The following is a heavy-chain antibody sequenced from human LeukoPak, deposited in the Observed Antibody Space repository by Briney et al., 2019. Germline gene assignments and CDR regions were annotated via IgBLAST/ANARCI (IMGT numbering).Heavy chain of an antibody. D-gene: IGHD3-22*01. CDR1: GYTLTELS. Sequence: GVSVKVSCKVSGYTLTELSMHWVRQAPGKGLEWKGGFDPEDGETIYAQKFQGRVTMTEDTSTDTAYMELSSLRSEDTAVYYCARDRQNYYYDSSGLKWGQGTLVTVSS. J-gene: IGHJ4*02. CDR3: ARDRQNYYYDSSGLK. V-gene: IGHV1-24*01. CDR2: FDPEDGET.